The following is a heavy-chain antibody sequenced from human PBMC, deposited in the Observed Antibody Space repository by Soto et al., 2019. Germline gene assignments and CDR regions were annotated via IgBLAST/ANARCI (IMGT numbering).Heavy chain of an antibody. CDR2: VYYSGST. CDR3: ARGYYDSSGQSNTFGI. CDR1: GASITRSY. J-gene: IGHJ3*02. Sequence: SETLSLTCTVSGASITRSYWSWSRQSPGKGLEWIGYVYYSGSTNYNPSLKSRVTISVDTSKNQFSLKLSSVTAADTAVYYCARGYYDSSGQSNTFGIWGQGTMVT. D-gene: IGHD3-22*01. V-gene: IGHV4-59*01.